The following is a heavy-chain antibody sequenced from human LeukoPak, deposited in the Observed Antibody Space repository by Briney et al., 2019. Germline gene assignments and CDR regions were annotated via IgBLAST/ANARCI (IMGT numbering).Heavy chain of an antibody. D-gene: IGHD3-10*01. CDR3: ARWRFGFGEFAKNWFDP. CDR1: GYTFTSYD. CDR2: MNPNSGNT. Sequence: ASVKVSCKASGYTFTSYDINWVRQATGQGLEWMGWMNPNSGNTGYAQKFQGRVTMTRNTSISTAYMELSSLRSEDTAVYYCARWRFGFGEFAKNWFDPWGQGTLVTVSS. V-gene: IGHV1-8*01. J-gene: IGHJ5*02.